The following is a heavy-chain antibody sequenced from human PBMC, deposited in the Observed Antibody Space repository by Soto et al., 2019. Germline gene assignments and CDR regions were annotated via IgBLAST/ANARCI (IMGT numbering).Heavy chain of an antibody. CDR2: ISAYNGNT. Sequence: ASVKVSCKASGGTFSSYTISWVRQAPGQGLEWMGWISAYNGNTNYAQKLQGRVTMTTDTSTSTAYMELRSLRSDDTAVYYCARASGSSYWFDPWGQGTLVTVSS. J-gene: IGHJ5*02. V-gene: IGHV1-18*01. D-gene: IGHD1-26*01. CDR1: GGTFSSYT. CDR3: ARASGSSYWFDP.